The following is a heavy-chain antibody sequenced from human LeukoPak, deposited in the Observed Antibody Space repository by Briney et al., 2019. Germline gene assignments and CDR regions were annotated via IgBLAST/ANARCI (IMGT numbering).Heavy chain of an antibody. Sequence: ASVKVSCKASGGTFSSYAISWVRQAPGQGLEWMGGIIPIFGTANYAQKFQGRVTIIADESTSTAHMELSSLRSEDTAVYYCARYRYSGRYFPHFDYWGQGTLVNDAS. V-gene: IGHV1-69*01. CDR1: GGTFSSYA. D-gene: IGHD1-26*01. CDR3: ARYRYSGRYFPHFDY. CDR2: IIPIFGTA. J-gene: IGHJ4*02.